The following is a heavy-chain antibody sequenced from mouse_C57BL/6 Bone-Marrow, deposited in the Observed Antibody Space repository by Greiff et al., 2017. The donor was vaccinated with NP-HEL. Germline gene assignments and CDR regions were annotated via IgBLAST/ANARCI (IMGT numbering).Heavy chain of an antibody. CDR2: IWGVGST. CDR1: GFSLTSYG. V-gene: IGHV2-6*01. Sequence: VKLVESGPGLVAPSQSLSITCTVSGFSLTSYGVDWVRQSPGKGLEWLGVIWGVGSTNYNSALKSRLSISKDNSKSQVFLKMNSLQTDDTAMYYCASDRGWFAYWGQGTLVTVSA. CDR3: ASDRGWFAY. J-gene: IGHJ3*01.